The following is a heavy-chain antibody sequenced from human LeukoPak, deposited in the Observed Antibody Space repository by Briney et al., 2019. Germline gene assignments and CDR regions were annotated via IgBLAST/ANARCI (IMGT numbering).Heavy chain of an antibody. CDR1: GFTFSSYA. D-gene: IGHD3-22*01. CDR2: IKQDGSEK. Sequence: GGSLRLSCAASGFTFSSYAMSWVRQAPGKGLEWVANIKQDGSEKYYVDSVKGRFTISRDNAKNSLYLQMNSLRAEDTAVYYCARGPYYDSSGYSPSPYYFDYWGQGTLVTVSS. J-gene: IGHJ4*02. V-gene: IGHV3-7*01. CDR3: ARGPYYDSSGYSPSPYYFDY.